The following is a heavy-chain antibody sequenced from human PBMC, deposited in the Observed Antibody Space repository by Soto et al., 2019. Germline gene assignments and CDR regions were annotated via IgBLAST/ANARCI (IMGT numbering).Heavy chain of an antibody. Sequence: QITLKESGPPLVKPTQTLTLTCTFSGFSLSTSGVGVGWIRQPPGKALEWLALIYWDDDKRYSPSLKSRLTITKDTSKNQVVHTMTNMDPVDTATYYCALTYYGSGSYYNVRWFDPWGQGTLVTVSS. CDR3: ALTYYGSGSYYNVRWFDP. D-gene: IGHD3-10*01. V-gene: IGHV2-5*02. CDR2: IYWDDDK. J-gene: IGHJ5*02. CDR1: GFSLSTSGVG.